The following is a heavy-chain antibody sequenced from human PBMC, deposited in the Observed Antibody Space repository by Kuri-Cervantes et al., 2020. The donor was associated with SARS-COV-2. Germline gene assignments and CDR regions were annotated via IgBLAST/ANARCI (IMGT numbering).Heavy chain of an antibody. J-gene: IGHJ4*02. CDR2: IRYDGSNK. V-gene: IGHV3-30*02. CDR1: GFTFSSYG. D-gene: IGHD5-12*01. CDR3: AREPQGYSGYDYFDY. Sequence: GGSLRLSCAASGFTFSSYGMHWVRQAPGKGLEWVAFIRYDGSNKYYADSVKGRFTISRDNSKNTLYLQMNSLRAGDTAVYYCAREPQGYSGYDYFDYWGQGTLVTVSS.